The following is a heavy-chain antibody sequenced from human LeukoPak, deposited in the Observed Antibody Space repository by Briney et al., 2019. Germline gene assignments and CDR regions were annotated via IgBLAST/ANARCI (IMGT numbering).Heavy chain of an antibody. D-gene: IGHD6-13*01. CDR1: GYTFTCND. V-gene: IGHV1-8*01. Sequence: ASVKVSRKSSGYTFTCNDINWVRQATGQGHEWMGWMNLNSGNTGYAQKFQGRVTMTRNTSISTAYMELSSLRSEDTAVYYCARGWQEDSNSPFYYYYYMDVWGKGTTVTVSS. CDR3: ARGWQEDSNSPFYYYYYMDV. CDR2: MNLNSGNT. J-gene: IGHJ6*03.